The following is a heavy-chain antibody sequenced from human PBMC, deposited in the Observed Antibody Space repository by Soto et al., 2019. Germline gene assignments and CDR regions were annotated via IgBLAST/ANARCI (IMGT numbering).Heavy chain of an antibody. CDR3: AKVLNWKYGLEYTYYGMDV. V-gene: IGHV3-30*18. J-gene: IGHJ6*02. CDR2: ISYDGSNK. D-gene: IGHD1-1*01. Sequence: GGPLSPPFQAPGSPFRDYAFHGAPRAPGKGRGWVAVISYDGSNKNYADSVKGRFTISRDNPKNTLYLQMNSLRAEDTAVYYCAKVLNWKYGLEYTYYGMDVWGQGTAVTVSS. CDR1: GSPFRDYA.